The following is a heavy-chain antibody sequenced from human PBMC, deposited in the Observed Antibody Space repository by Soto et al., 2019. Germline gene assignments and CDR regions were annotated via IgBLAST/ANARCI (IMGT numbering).Heavy chain of an antibody. CDR2: IIPIFGTA. J-gene: IGHJ6*02. D-gene: IGHD6-6*01. Sequence: QVQLVQSGAEVKKPGSSVKVSCKASGGTFSSYAISWVRQAPGQGLEWMGGIIPIFGTANYAQKFQGRVTIPADESTSTAYMELSSLRSEDTAVYYCARWGYSSSGGDYYYGMDVWGQGTTVTVSS. CDR3: ARWGYSSSGGDYYYGMDV. V-gene: IGHV1-69*01. CDR1: GGTFSSYA.